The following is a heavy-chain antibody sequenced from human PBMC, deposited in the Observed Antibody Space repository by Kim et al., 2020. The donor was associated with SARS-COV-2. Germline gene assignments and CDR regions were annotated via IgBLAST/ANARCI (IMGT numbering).Heavy chain of an antibody. Sequence: ASVKVSCKASGYTFTSYAMHWVRQAPGQRLEWMGWINAGNGNTKYSQKFQGRVTITRDTSASTAYMELSSLRSEDTAVYYCARGLGYYDMGGAFDIWGQGTMVTVSS. CDR2: INAGNGNT. V-gene: IGHV1-3*01. CDR3: ARGLGYYDMGGAFDI. CDR1: GYTFTSYA. J-gene: IGHJ3*02. D-gene: IGHD3-22*01.